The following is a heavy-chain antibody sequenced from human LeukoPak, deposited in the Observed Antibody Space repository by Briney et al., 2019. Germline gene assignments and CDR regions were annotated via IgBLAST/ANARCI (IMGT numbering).Heavy chain of an antibody. CDR1: GGSISSSSYY. CDR3: ARHPPSMVCSSTSCYPDYFDY. J-gene: IGHJ4*02. D-gene: IGHD2-2*01. Sequence: SETLSLTCTVSGGSISSSSYYWGWIRQPPGKGLEWIGSIYYSGSTYYNPSLKSRVTISVDTSKNQFSLKLSSVTAADTAVYYCARHPPSMVCSSTSCYPDYFDYWGQGTLVTASS. CDR2: IYYSGST. V-gene: IGHV4-39*01.